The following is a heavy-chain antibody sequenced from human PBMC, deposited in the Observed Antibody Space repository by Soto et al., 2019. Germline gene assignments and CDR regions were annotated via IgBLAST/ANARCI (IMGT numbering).Heavy chain of an antibody. Sequence: ASVKVSCKASGYTFTSYGISWVRQAPGQGLEWMGWISAYNGNTNYAQKLQGRVTMTTDTSTSTAYMELRSLRSDDTAVYYCARDLSGWSPGRYFDLWGRGTLVPVSP. J-gene: IGHJ2*01. CDR1: GYTFTSYG. V-gene: IGHV1-18*01. CDR3: ARDLSGWSPGRYFDL. D-gene: IGHD6-19*01. CDR2: ISAYNGNT.